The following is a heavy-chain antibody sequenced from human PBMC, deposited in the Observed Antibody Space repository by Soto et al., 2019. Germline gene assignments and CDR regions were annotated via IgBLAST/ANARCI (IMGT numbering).Heavy chain of an antibody. CDR2: IWYDGSNK. CDR3: ARGQGYKRWYYVGLDY. Sequence: GGSLRLSCAASGFTFSSYGMHWVRQAPGKGLEWVAVIWYDGSNKYYADSVKGRFTISRDNSKNTLYLQMNSLRAEDTAVYYCARGQGYKRWYYVGLDYWGQGTLVTVSS. V-gene: IGHV3-33*01. J-gene: IGHJ4*02. D-gene: IGHD6-13*01. CDR1: GFTFSSYG.